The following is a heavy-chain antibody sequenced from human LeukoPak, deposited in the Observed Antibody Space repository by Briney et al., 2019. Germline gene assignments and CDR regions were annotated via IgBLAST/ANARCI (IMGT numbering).Heavy chain of an antibody. J-gene: IGHJ4*02. D-gene: IGHD6-13*01. CDR2: ISYDGSNK. V-gene: IGHV3-30-3*01. Sequence: GGSLRLSCAASGFTFSSYAMHWVRQAPGKGLEWVAVISYDGSNKYYADSVKGRFTISRDNSKNTLYLQMNSLRAEDTAVYYCARGGIAAAVPFVYWGQGSLVTVSS. CDR3: ARGGIAAAVPFVY. CDR1: GFTFSSYA.